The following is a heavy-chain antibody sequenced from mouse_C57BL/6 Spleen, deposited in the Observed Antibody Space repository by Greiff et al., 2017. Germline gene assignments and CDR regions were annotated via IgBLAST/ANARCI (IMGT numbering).Heavy chain of an antibody. CDR2: IHPNSGST. CDR3: ARQYGSSFDY. J-gene: IGHJ2*01. CDR1: GYTFTSYW. Sequence: QVQLQQPGAELVKPGASVKLSCKASGYTFTSYWMHWVKQRPGQGLEWIGMIHPNSGSTNYNEKFKSKATLTVDKSSSTAYMQLSSLTSEDAAVYYCARQYGSSFDYWGQGTTLTVSS. V-gene: IGHV1-64*01. D-gene: IGHD1-1*01.